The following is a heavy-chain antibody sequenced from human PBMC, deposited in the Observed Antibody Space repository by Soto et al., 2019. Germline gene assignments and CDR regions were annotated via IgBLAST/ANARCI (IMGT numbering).Heavy chain of an antibody. CDR3: ARASFVEDSCSSTSCYAVFWFDP. V-gene: IGHV1-18*01. CDR1: GYTFTSYG. CDR2: ISAYNGNT. Sequence: ASVKVSCKASGYTFTSYGISWVRQAPGQGLEWMGWISAYNGNTNYAQKLQGRVTMTTDTSTSTAYMELRSLRSDDTAVYYCARASFVEDSCSSTSCYAVFWFDPWGQGTLVTVSS. J-gene: IGHJ5*02. D-gene: IGHD2-2*01.